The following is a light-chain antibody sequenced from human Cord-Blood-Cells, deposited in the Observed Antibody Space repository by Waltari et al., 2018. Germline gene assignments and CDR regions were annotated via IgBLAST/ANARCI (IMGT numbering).Light chain of an antibody. V-gene: IGKV2-28*01. CDR3: MQALQTPYS. Sequence: DIVMTQSPLSLPVTPGEPASISCRSSQSLLHSNGYNYLDWYLQKPGQSPQLLIYLGSNRDSGVPDRFSGSGSGTDVTLKISRVEAEDVGVYYCMQALQTPYSFCQGTKLEIK. J-gene: IGKJ2*03. CDR2: LGS. CDR1: QSLLHSNGYNY.